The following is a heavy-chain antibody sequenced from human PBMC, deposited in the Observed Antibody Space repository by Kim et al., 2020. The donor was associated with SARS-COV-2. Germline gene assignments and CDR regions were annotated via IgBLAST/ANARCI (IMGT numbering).Heavy chain of an antibody. CDR2: ISYDGSNV. Sequence: GGSLRLSCAAFGFTLINNGMHWVRQAPGKGLEWVSVISYDGSNVWYADSVKGRFTSSRDNSRNTLYLQINSLRPEDTAVYYCAKGGVYGDFSCDNWDQGT. V-gene: IGHV3-30*12. J-gene: IGHJ4*02. D-gene: IGHD4-17*01. CDR3: AKGGVYGDFSCDN. CDR1: GFTLINNG.